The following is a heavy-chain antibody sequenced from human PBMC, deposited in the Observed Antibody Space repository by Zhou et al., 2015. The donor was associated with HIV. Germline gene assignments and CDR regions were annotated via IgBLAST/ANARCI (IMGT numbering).Heavy chain of an antibody. Sequence: QLVQSGAEVKKPGASVKVSCRASRYTFTTFGISWVRQAPGQRLEWIGWIVIGSGNTNYAQQFQERVTITRDMSTSTAYMELSSLRSDDTAVYYCARQPYHPGIAVAVHFDYWGQGTLVTVSS. CDR2: IVIGSGNT. V-gene: IGHV1-58*02. CDR3: ARQPYHPGIAVAVHFDY. D-gene: IGHD6-19*01. CDR1: RYTFTTFG. J-gene: IGHJ4*02.